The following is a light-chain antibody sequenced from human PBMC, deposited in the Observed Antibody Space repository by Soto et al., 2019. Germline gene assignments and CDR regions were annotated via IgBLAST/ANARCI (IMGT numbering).Light chain of an antibody. CDR1: QSVTTN. CDR2: GAS. CDR3: QQYNNWPRT. Sequence: EIVMTQSPAPLSVSPGERATLSRRASQSVTTNMAWYQQKPGQAPRLLIYGASTRATGIPARFSGSGSGTEFTLTINSLQSEDFAVYYCQQYNNWPRTFGQGTKVDIK. V-gene: IGKV3-15*01. J-gene: IGKJ1*01.